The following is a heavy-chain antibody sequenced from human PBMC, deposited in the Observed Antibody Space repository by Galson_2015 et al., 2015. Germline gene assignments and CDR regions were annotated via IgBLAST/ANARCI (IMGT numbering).Heavy chain of an antibody. Sequence: SLRLSCAASGFTFSTYWMAWVRQAPGKGLEWLANIKKDGSDKNYVDSVKGRFTISRDNAKNSLYLQMNSLRPEDTAVYYCARDVAGSLDYSGQAAVVTVS. CDR1: GFTFSTYW. CDR3: ARDVAGSLDY. D-gene: IGHD2-15*01. CDR2: IKKDGSDK. J-gene: IGHJ4*02. V-gene: IGHV3-7*01.